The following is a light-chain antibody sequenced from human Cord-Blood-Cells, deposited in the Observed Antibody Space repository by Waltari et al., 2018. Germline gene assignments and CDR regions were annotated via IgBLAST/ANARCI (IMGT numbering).Light chain of an antibody. CDR1: SGHSSYA. V-gene: IGLV4-69*01. J-gene: IGLJ3*02. CDR3: QTWGTGIHV. CDR2: LNSDGSH. Sequence: QLVLTQSPSASASLGASVKLTRTLSSGHSSYAIAWHQQQPEKGPRYLMKLNSDGSHSKGDGIPDRFSGSSSGAERYLTISSLQSEDEADYYCQTWGTGIHVFGGGTKLTVL.